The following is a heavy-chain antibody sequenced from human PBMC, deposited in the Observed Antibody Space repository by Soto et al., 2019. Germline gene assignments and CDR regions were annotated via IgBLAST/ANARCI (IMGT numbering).Heavy chain of an antibody. CDR2: IIPIFGTA. Sequence: SVKVSCKASGGTFSSYAISWVRQAPGQGLEWMGGIIPIFGTANYAQKFQGRVTITADESTSTAYMELSSLRSEDTAVYYCARGTPTYYYDSSGYPNLGVFDYWGQGTLVTVSS. D-gene: IGHD3-22*01. CDR3: ARGTPTYYYDSSGYPNLGVFDY. CDR1: GGTFSSYA. J-gene: IGHJ4*02. V-gene: IGHV1-69*13.